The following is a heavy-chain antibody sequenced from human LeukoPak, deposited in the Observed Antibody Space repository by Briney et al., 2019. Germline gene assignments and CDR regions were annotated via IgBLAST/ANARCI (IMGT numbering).Heavy chain of an antibody. Sequence: GGSLRLSCAASGFTFSSFWMTWVRQAPGKGLEWVANIKLDGSEKYYVDSVKGRFTVSRDNAKNSLYLQMNSLRAEDTAVYYRARISSISYYFDYWGLGTLVTVSS. J-gene: IGHJ4*02. CDR2: IKLDGSEK. CDR3: ARISSISYYFDY. CDR1: GFTFSSFW. V-gene: IGHV3-7*01.